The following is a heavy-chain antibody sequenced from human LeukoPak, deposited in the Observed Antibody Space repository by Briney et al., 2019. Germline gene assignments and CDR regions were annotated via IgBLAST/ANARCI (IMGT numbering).Heavy chain of an antibody. CDR2: IRYDENNK. D-gene: IGHD2-2*02. V-gene: IGHV3-30*02. Sequence: GGSLRLSCAASGFTFSNAWMSWVRQAPGKGLEWVAFIRYDENNKYYTDSVKGRFTISRDNSKNTLYLQMNSLRAEDTAVYYCAKPGKYCSSTSCYTHFDYWGQGTLVTVSS. CDR1: GFTFSNAW. CDR3: AKPGKYCSSTSCYTHFDY. J-gene: IGHJ4*02.